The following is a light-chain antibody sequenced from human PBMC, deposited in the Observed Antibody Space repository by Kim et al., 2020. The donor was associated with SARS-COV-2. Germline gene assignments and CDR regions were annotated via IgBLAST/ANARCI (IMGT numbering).Light chain of an antibody. CDR1: QSVRRNF. V-gene: IGKV3D-20*01. J-gene: IGKJ4*01. Sequence: VLTQSPATLSLSPGERATLSCGASQSVRRNFLAWYQQKPGLAPRLLIYDASSRATGIPDRFSGSGSGTDFTLTISRLEPEDFAVYYCQQYVTSPLTFGGGTKVDIK. CDR3: QQYVTSPLT. CDR2: DAS.